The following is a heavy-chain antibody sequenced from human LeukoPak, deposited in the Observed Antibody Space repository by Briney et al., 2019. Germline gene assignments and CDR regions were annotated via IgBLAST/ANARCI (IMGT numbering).Heavy chain of an antibody. V-gene: IGHV3-23*01. CDR1: EFTFSSHA. J-gene: IGHJ3*01. CDR2: ISGSGGVT. Sequence: PGGSLRLSCAASEFTFSSHAMSWVRQAPGKGLEWVSTISGSGGVTYYADSGRGPFTISRDNSKTTLDMQMNSLRAEDTAVYFCAKDSEFDILSSDIGTDAFEVWGQGELVTVSS. CDR3: AKDSEFDILSSDIGTDAFEV. D-gene: IGHD3-9*01.